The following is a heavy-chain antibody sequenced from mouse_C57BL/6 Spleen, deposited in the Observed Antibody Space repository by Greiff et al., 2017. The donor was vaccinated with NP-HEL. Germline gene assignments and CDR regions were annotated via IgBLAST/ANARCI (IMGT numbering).Heavy chain of an antibody. Sequence: EVKLQESGGDLVKPGGSLKLSCAASGFTFSSYGMSWVRQTPDKRLEWVATISSGGSYTYYPDSVKGRFTISRDNAKNTLYLQMSSLKSEDTAMYYCARDGSLFDYWGQGTTLTVSS. V-gene: IGHV5-6*01. D-gene: IGHD1-1*01. CDR3: ARDGSLFDY. CDR1: GFTFSSYG. J-gene: IGHJ2*01. CDR2: ISSGGSYT.